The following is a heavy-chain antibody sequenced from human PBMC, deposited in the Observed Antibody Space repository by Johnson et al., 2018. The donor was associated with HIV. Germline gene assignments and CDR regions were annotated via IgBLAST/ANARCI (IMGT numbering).Heavy chain of an antibody. V-gene: IGHV3-30*04. CDR1: GFTFSSYA. J-gene: IGHJ3*02. Sequence: QVQLVESGGGVVQPGRSLRLSCAASGFTFSSYAMHWVRQAPGKGLEWVAVISSDASAKYYADSVKVRFTVSRDNSKQTLYLDMNSLRAEDTAVYFCVREDYHDDGSDHVLGAFDIWGQGTMVTVSS. CDR2: ISSDASAK. D-gene: IGHD3-22*01. CDR3: VREDYHDDGSDHVLGAFDI.